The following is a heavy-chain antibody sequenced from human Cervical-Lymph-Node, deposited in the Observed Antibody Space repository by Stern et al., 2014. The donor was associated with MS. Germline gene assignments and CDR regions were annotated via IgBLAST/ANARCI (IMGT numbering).Heavy chain of an antibody. CDR1: GFIFSRYG. J-gene: IGHJ5*01. D-gene: IGHD3-9*01. CDR3: VREVLTYATYWSGF. Sequence: VQLVESGGGVVQPGRSLRLSCEASGFIFSRYGMHWVRQAPGKGLEWVAGIWYDGSNINYADSVKGRFTISRDNPKNMLYLQMNSLRVEDAAIYYCVREVLTYATYWSGFWGQGTLVTVSS. CDR2: IWYDGSNI. V-gene: IGHV3-33*01.